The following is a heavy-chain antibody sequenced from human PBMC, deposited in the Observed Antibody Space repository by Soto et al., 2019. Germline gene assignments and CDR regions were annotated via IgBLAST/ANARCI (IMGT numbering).Heavy chain of an antibody. CDR2: TYYRSKWIH. V-gene: IGHV6-1*01. J-gene: IGHJ6*02. CDR3: AGVVWFSGMDV. Sequence: QTLSLTCDISGDSVSSSSAAWNWIRQSPSRGLEWVGRTYYRSKWIHEYTLSMESRITINPDTSKNQFSLHIYSVTPEDTAVYYCAGVVWFSGMDVWGQGTPVTASS. CDR1: GDSVSSSSAA. D-gene: IGHD3-16*01.